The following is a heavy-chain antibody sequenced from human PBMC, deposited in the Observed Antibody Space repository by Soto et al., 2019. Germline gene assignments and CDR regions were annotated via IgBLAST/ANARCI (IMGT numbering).Heavy chain of an antibody. V-gene: IGHV3-9*01. CDR1: GFNFDEYG. CDR2: ISWNSGTI. D-gene: IGHD2-8*02. J-gene: IGHJ6*02. CDR3: AKSTGGTANGMDV. Sequence: EVQLVESGGGLVQPGRSLRLSCGASGFNFDEYGMYWVRQAAGKGLEWVSGISWNSGTIGYADSVKGRFTISRDNAKKSLYLQMSSLRAEDTALYYCAKSTGGTANGMDVWGQGTTVTVS.